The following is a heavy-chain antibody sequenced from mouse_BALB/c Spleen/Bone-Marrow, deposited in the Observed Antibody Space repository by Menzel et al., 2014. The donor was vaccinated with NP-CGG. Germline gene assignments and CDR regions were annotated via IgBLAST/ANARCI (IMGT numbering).Heavy chain of an antibody. J-gene: IGHJ2*01. CDR1: GYTFTSYW. CDR2: INPSTGYT. D-gene: IGHD1-2*01. V-gene: IGHV1-7*01. Sequence: VQLQHSGAELAKPGASVKMSCKASGYTFTSYWMHWVKQRPGQGLEWIGYINPSTGYTEYNQKFKDKATLTADKSSSTAYMQLSSLTSEDSAVYYCARSYYGHLYYFDYWGQGTTLTVSS. CDR3: ARSYYGHLYYFDY.